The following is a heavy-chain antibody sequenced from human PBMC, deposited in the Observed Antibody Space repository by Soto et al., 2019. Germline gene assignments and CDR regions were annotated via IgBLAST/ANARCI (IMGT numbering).Heavy chain of an antibody. CDR2: ISYSGST. D-gene: IGHD6-19*01. Sequence: ENPSLTCTFSCDSVSSASFFWGWIRQPPGQGLEWIGYISYSGSTDYNPTLKSRVTISVDTSKNQFSLKLSSATAADTAVYYCARGRYSSGWFDFWGQGTRVTVSS. CDR1: CDSVSSASFF. V-gene: IGHV4-61*01. CDR3: ARGRYSSGWFDF. J-gene: IGHJ4*02.